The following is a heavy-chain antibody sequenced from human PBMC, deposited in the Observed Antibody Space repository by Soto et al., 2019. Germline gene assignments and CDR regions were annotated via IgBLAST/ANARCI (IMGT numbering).Heavy chain of an antibody. CDR1: GFSLTTSGVG. Sequence: QITLKESGPTLVKPTQTPTLTCTFSGFSLTTSGVGVGWIRQPPGKALEWLALIYWDDDKRYSPPLKRRLTPTNDTSKIRVVLTMPNMDPADTATYFCAHRTTTVTWWFDPWGQGTLVTVS. D-gene: IGHD4-17*01. CDR3: AHRTTTVTWWFDP. J-gene: IGHJ5*02. CDR2: IYWDDDK. V-gene: IGHV2-5*02.